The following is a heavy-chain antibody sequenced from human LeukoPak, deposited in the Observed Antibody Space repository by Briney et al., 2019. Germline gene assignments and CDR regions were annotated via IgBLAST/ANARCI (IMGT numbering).Heavy chain of an antibody. J-gene: IGHJ6*03. CDR3: ARDRGGYSYGFRMDV. V-gene: IGHV3-9*01. Sequence: GGSLRLSCAASGFTFDDYAMHWVRQAPGKGLEWVSGISWNSGSIGYADSVKGRFTISRDNAKNSLYLQMNSLRAEDTAVYYCARDRGGYSYGFRMDVWGKGTTVIVSS. CDR1: GFTFDDYA. D-gene: IGHD5-18*01. CDR2: ISWNSGSI.